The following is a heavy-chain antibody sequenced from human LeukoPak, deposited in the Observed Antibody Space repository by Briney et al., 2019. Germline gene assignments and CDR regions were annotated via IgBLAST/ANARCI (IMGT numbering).Heavy chain of an antibody. V-gene: IGHV3-23*01. CDR1: GYTFSSYA. CDR2: IFHRGGNK. D-gene: IGHD5-12*01. J-gene: IGHJ3*02. Sequence: PGGTLRLSCAASGYTFSSYAMARVRQAPGQGQERVSSIFHRGGNKYNIDSVKGRFIISSDSSNNTPYLQMNGLRGEDTAVSYCAKYIPPSGFQYALDTWGQGTLVTVSS. CDR3: AKYIPPSGFQYALDT.